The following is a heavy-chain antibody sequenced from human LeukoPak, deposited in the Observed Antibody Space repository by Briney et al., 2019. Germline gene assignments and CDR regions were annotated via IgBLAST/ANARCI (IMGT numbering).Heavy chain of an antibody. CDR2: INPNSGGT. J-gene: IGHJ4*02. CDR3: ARDVGRWAQYYFDY. D-gene: IGHD1-26*01. Sequence: ASVMVPCKTSGYSFIGHHIHWVRQAPGQGLEWMGWINPNSGGTEYAQKFQGRVTMTRDTSISTAYMDLNRLTSDDSAVYYCARDVGRWAQYYFDYWGQGTLVTVSS. CDR1: GYSFIGHH. V-gene: IGHV1-2*02.